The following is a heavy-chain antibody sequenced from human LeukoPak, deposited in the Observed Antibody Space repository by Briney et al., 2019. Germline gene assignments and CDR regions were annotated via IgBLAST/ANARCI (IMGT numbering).Heavy chain of an antibody. J-gene: IGHJ6*02. D-gene: IGHD2-2*01. CDR3: AKDWGVVVPAARLSYYGMDV. Sequence: GRSLRLSWAAAGFTFSSYAMSWVRQAPGKGLECVSAISGSGGSTYYAHSVKGRLTISRDNSKITLYLKMNSLRAEDTAVYYCAKDWGVVVPAARLSYYGMDVWGQGTTVTVSS. CDR1: GFTFSSYA. V-gene: IGHV3-23*01. CDR2: ISGSGGST.